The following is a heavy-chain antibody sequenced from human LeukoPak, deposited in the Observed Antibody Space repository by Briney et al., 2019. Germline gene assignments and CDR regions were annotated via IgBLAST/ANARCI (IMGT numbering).Heavy chain of an antibody. V-gene: IGHV3-48*03. D-gene: IGHD4-17*01. CDR2: ISSSGNNI. CDR3: ARSVTTGPDDAFDI. J-gene: IGHJ3*02. CDR1: GFTFSRYE. Sequence: GGSLRLSCAASGFTFSRYEMNWVRQAPGKGLEWVSYISSSGNNIYYADSVKGRFTISRDNAKNSLYLQTNSLRAEDTAVYYCARSVTTGPDDAFDIWGQGTMVTVSS.